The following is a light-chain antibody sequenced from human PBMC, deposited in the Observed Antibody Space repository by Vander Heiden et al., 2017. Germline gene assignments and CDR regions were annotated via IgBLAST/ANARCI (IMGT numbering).Light chain of an antibody. Sequence: PGERATLSCRASRSINNYLAWYQQKPGQAPRLLIYDASNRATGIPARFSGSGSGTDFSLTISSLEPEDFAVYYCQQRYNWPPVTFGHGTKVDIK. J-gene: IGKJ3*01. CDR3: QQRYNWPPVT. V-gene: IGKV3-11*01. CDR1: RSINNY. CDR2: DAS.